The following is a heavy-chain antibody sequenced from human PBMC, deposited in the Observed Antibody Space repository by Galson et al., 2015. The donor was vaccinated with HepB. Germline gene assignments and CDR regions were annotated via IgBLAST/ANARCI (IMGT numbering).Heavy chain of an antibody. D-gene: IGHD2-21*01. V-gene: IGHV3-7*03. CDR1: GFMLNDHW. CDR3: ARDLWRPYGLGSFKYYGMDV. J-gene: IGHJ6*02. CDR2: TKEEGSDN. Sequence: SLRLSCAASGFMLNDHWMSWVRQAPGKGLEWVANTKEEGSDNYYVDSVKGRFTISRDHAKNSLYLQMNNLRAEDTAVYYCARDLWRPYGLGSFKYYGMDVWGQGTTVTVSS.